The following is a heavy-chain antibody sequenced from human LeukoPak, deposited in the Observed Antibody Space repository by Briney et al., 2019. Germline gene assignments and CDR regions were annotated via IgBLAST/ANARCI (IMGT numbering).Heavy chain of an antibody. CDR1: GGSIITRSYY. J-gene: IGHJ4*02. CDR2: IYYSGTT. V-gene: IGHV4-39*02. D-gene: IGHD5-18*01. Sequence: SETLSLTCTVSGGSIITRSYYWGWIRQPPGKGLEWIGTIYYSGTTYYNPSPKSRVTMSVDTSKNHFSLNLSSVTATDTAVYYCARSIQLWLAGFDSWGQGTLVTVSS. CDR3: ARSIQLWLAGFDS.